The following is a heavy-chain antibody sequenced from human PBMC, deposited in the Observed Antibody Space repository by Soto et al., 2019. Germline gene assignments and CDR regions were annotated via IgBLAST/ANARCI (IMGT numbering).Heavy chain of an antibody. V-gene: IGHV3-33*01. CDR2: IWYDGSNK. J-gene: IGHJ3*02. D-gene: IGHD1-26*01. Sequence: GGSLRLSCAASGFTFSSYGMHWVRQAPGKGLEWVAVIWYDGSNKYYADSVKGRFTISRDNSKNTLYLQMNSLRAEDTAVYYCARDTRYHAFDIWGQGTMVTVSS. CDR1: GFTFSSYG. CDR3: ARDTRYHAFDI.